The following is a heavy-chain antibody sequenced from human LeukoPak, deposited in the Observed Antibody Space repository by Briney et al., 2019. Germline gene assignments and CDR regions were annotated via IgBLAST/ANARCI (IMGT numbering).Heavy chain of an antibody. CDR3: ARLVWYSSSRVGWWAFDY. CDR2: IYPGDCHT. J-gene: IGHJ4*02. D-gene: IGHD6-6*01. Sequence: GESLKISCRGSGYSFTSYWNGCVRQMPGKSLEGMIIIYPGDCHTRYSPSYQGKVAISADKSTSTAYLQWSSLKASDTAMYYCARLVWYSSSRVGWWAFDYWGQGTLVTVSS. CDR1: GYSFTSYW. V-gene: IGHV5-51*01.